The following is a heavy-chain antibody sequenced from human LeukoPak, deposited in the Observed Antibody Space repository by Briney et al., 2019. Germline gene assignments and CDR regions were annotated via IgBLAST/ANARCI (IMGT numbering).Heavy chain of an antibody. CDR1: GFSFSGYW. J-gene: IGHJ4*02. CDR3: ARRGSTDY. CDR2: IKEDGSEK. D-gene: IGHD2/OR15-2a*01. Sequence: GSLRLSCAASGFSFSGYWMTWVRQAPGKGLEWVANIKEDGSEKYYADFVKGRFAISRDNAKNSLDLQMNSLRAEDTAVYYCARRGSTDYWGQGTLVTVSS. V-gene: IGHV3-7*03.